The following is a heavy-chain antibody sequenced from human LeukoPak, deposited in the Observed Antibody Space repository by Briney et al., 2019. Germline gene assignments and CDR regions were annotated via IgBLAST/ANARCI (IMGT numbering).Heavy chain of an antibody. CDR1: GFIFSNYG. CDR2: IRYDGSNK. V-gene: IGHV3-30*02. CDR3: ARDVRGPYNWNDGIDY. Sequence: GESLRLSCAASGFIFSNYGMHWVRPAPGKGLEWVSFIRYDGSNKYYADSVKGRFTISRHNSKNTLFLQMNSLRAEDTAVYYCARDVRGPYNWNDGIDYWGQGTLVTVSS. J-gene: IGHJ4*02. D-gene: IGHD1-1*01.